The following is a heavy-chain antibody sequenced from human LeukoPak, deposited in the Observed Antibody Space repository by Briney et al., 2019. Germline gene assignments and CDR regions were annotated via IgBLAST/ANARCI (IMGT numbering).Heavy chain of an antibody. D-gene: IGHD4-23*01. J-gene: IGHJ4*02. CDR1: GFTFGTYW. CDR3: ARAHGGNSPFDY. CDR2: IKQDGSEK. Sequence: GSLRLSFAASGFTFGTYWMTWVRQAPGKGLEWGANIKQDGSEKYYEASVKGRFTISRDNAENSLYLQMNSLRAEDTAVYYCARAHGGNSPFDYRGQGTLVTVSS. V-gene: IGHV3-7*01.